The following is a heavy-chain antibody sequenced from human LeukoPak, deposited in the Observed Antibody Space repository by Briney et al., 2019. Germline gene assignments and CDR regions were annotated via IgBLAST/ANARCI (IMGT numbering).Heavy chain of an antibody. V-gene: IGHV3-21*01. CDR2: ISSSSSYI. CDR3: ARDLPAAIRDPYFDY. D-gene: IGHD2-2*02. Sequence: GGPLRLSCAASGFTFSSYSMNWVRQAPGKGLEWVSSISSSSSYIYYADSVKGRFTISRDNAKNSLYLQMNSLRAEDTAVYYCARDLPAAIRDPYFDYWGQGTLVTVSS. J-gene: IGHJ4*02. CDR1: GFTFSSYS.